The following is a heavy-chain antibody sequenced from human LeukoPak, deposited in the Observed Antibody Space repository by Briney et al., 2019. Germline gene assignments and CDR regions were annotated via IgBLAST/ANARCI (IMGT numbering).Heavy chain of an antibody. Sequence: GGSLRLSCAASGFTFSSAWMSWVRQAPGKGLEWVGRIKTKTDGGTTDYAAPVKGRFTTSRDDSKDTLYLQMNSLTTEDTAVYYCITRPNPVGYWGQGTLVTVSS. D-gene: IGHD1-26*01. CDR1: GFTFSSAW. J-gene: IGHJ4*02. V-gene: IGHV3-15*01. CDR3: ITRPNPVGY. CDR2: IKTKTDGGTT.